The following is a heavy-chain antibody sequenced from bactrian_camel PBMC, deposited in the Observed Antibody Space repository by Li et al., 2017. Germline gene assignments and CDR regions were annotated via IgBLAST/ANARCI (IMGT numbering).Heavy chain of an antibody. V-gene: IGHV3S53*01. J-gene: IGHJ4*01. CDR1: GISVRTYS. CDR3: AADHARHTIATMTLGFDN. CDR2: IADDGST. D-gene: IGHD4*01. Sequence: QVQLVESGGGSVQAGGSLTLSCAASGISVRTYSMGWFRQAPGMEREGVASIADDGSTSYADSVKGRFTISQDKAKNTLYLQMNSLEPEDTGMYVCAADHARHTIATMTLGFDNLGQGTQVTVS.